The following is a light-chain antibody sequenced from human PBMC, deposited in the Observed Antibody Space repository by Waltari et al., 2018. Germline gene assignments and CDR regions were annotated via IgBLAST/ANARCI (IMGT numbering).Light chain of an antibody. J-gene: IGKJ1*01. CDR2: DAS. Sequence: DIQMTQSPSSLSASVGDRVTITCQASHDISNYLNWYQQNPGKAPKLLIYDASNLETGVPSRFSGSGSGTDFSFTISSLQPEDIATYYCQHYDGVPPWTFGQGTRVDFK. CDR1: HDISNY. CDR3: QHYDGVPPWT. V-gene: IGKV1-33*01.